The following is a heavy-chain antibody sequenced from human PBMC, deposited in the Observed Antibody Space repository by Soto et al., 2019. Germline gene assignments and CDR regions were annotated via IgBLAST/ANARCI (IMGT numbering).Heavy chain of an antibody. V-gene: IGHV4-31*02. CDR3: ARGRVFDY. Sequence: SETRSRTWTVSGGSISRGGYYWSWIRQHPGKGLEWIGYIYYSGSTYYNPSLKSRVTISVDTSKNQFSLKLSSVTAADTAVYYCARGRVFDYWGQGTLVTVSS. J-gene: IGHJ4*02. CDR1: GGSISRGGYY. CDR2: IYYSGST.